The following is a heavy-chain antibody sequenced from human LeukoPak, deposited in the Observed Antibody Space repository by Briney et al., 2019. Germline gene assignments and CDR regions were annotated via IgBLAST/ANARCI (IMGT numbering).Heavy chain of an antibody. Sequence: SETLSLTCTVSGYSISSGYYWGWIRQPPGKGLEWIANIYHSGLIYYNPSLKSRITISIDTSKNQFSLKVISVTAADAAVYYCAREGTYDILTGYSTSFDSFDIWGQGKMVTVSS. CDR1: GYSISSGYY. V-gene: IGHV4-38-2*02. CDR2: IYHSGLI. CDR3: AREGTYDILTGYSTSFDSFDI. J-gene: IGHJ3*02. D-gene: IGHD3-9*01.